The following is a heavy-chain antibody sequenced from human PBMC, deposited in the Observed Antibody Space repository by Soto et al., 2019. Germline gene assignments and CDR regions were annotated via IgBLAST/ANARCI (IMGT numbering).Heavy chain of an antibody. J-gene: IGHJ6*02. CDR2: IIPLFGAP. D-gene: IGHD4-4*01. V-gene: IGHV1-69*06. Sequence: QVQLVQSGAAVKKPGSAVNVSCKASGGTFNSYAVSWVRQAPGPGLEWMGGIIPLFGAPRYAQKFQGRVTITADKATSTVYMEVNSLRSEDTAVFYCARARSNYAYNYALDVWGQGTTVIVSS. CDR1: GGTFNSYA. CDR3: ARARSNYAYNYALDV.